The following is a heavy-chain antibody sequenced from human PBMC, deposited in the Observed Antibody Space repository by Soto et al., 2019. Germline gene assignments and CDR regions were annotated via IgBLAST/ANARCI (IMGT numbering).Heavy chain of an antibody. CDR2: INPKSGYT. CDR3: ARYTGSNSLFDS. CDR1: GYTFTGDY. V-gene: IGHV1-2*02. Sequence: QVQLVQSGAEVKKPGASVSVSCKASGYTFTGDYLHWVRQAPGQGLEWMAWINPKSGYTKSAQKFQARVTLTRDTSISTAYMELRSLRSEETAVYFCARYTGSNSLFDSWGQGPLVTVSS. D-gene: IGHD1-26*01. J-gene: IGHJ4*02.